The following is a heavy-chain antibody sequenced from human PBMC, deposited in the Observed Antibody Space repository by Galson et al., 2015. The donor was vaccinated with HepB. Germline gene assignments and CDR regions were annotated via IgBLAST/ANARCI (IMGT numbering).Heavy chain of an antibody. CDR3: ARDPGLGWAYYFDY. Sequence: SLRLSCAASGFTFSSYAMHWVRQAPGKGLEWVAVISYDGSNKYYADSVKGRFTISRDNSKNTLYLQMNSLRAEDTAVYYCARDPGLGWAYYFDYWGQGTLVTVSS. CDR1: GFTFSSYA. CDR2: ISYDGSNK. V-gene: IGHV3-30-3*01. J-gene: IGHJ4*02. D-gene: IGHD6-19*01.